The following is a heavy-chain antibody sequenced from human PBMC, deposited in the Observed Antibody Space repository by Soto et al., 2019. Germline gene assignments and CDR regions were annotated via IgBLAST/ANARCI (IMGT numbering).Heavy chain of an antibody. CDR1: GFTFSSYE. Sequence: GSLRLSCAASGFTFSSYEMNWVRQAPGKGLEWVSYISSSGSTIYYADSVKGRSTISRDNAKNSLYLQMNSLKAEDTAVYYCASRSEAAMVSWGQGTLVTVS. J-gene: IGHJ5*02. CDR2: ISSSGSTI. CDR3: ASRSEAAMVS. V-gene: IGHV3-48*03. D-gene: IGHD5-18*01.